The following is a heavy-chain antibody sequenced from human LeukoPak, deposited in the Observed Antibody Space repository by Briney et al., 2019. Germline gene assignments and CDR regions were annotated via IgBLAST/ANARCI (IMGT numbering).Heavy chain of an antibody. D-gene: IGHD4-17*01. CDR2: INHSGST. V-gene: IGHV4-34*01. CDR3: ARRVDYGDRNWFDP. CDR1: GGSFSGYY. Sequence: SETLSLTCAVYGGSFSGYYWSWIRQPPGKGLEWIGEINHSGSTNYNPSLKSRVTISVDTSKNQFSLKLSSVTAADTAVYYCARRVDYGDRNWFDPWGQGTLVTVSS. J-gene: IGHJ5*02.